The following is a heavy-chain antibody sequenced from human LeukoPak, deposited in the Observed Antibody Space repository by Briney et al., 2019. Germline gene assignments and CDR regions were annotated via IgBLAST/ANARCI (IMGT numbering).Heavy chain of an antibody. CDR3: ARWSDYYDSSGYQYYFDY. D-gene: IGHD3-22*01. V-gene: IGHV1-18*01. CDR1: GYTFTNYG. Sequence: LVASVKVSCKASGYTFTNYGISWVRQAPGQGLEWMGWISAYNAKTNYAANLQGRVTMTIETSTSTAYMDLRSLRSDDTAVYYCARWSDYYDSSGYQYYFDYWGQGTLVTVSS. J-gene: IGHJ4*02. CDR2: ISAYNAKT.